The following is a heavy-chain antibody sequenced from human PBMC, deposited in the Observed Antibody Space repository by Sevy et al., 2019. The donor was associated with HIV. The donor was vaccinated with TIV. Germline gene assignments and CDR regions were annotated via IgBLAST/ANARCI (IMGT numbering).Heavy chain of an antibody. CDR3: ARDRYTRSWFDS. D-gene: IGHD2-2*02. J-gene: IGHJ5*01. CDR1: GFTFSDYY. CDR2: ISTSGRSI. Sequence: GGSLRLSCAASGFTFSDYYMAWIRQAPGKGLEWVSYISTSGRSIYYADSVKGRFTISRENAKNSLYLQMNSLRAEDTAIYYCARDRYTRSWFDSWGQGTLVTVSS. V-gene: IGHV3-11*01.